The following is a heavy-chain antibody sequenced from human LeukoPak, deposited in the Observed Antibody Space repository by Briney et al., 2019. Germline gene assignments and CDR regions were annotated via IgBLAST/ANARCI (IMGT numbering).Heavy chain of an antibody. CDR2: INPDSGAT. CDR1: GYTFTGFY. Sequence: ASVKVSCKASGYTFTGFYIHWVRQAPGQGLEWIGWINPDSGATNSAPRFQGRVTLTRDTSINAVYMELIRLRSDDTAVYYCATAELYGGYDLDFWAQGTLVSVSS. D-gene: IGHD5-12*01. CDR3: ATAELYGGYDLDF. J-gene: IGHJ4*02. V-gene: IGHV1-2*02.